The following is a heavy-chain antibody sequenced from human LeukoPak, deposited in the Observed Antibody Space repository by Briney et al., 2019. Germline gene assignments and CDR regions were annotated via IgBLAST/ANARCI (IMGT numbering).Heavy chain of an antibody. Sequence: GGSLRLSCAASGFTVSSNYMSWVRQAPGKGLEWVSVIYSGGSTYYADSVKGRFTISRDNSKNTLYLQMNSLRAEDTAVYYCARVDILTGYSFDYWGQGTLVTVSS. CDR3: ARVDILTGYSFDY. J-gene: IGHJ4*02. CDR2: IYSGGST. CDR1: GFTVSSNY. D-gene: IGHD3-9*01. V-gene: IGHV3-53*01.